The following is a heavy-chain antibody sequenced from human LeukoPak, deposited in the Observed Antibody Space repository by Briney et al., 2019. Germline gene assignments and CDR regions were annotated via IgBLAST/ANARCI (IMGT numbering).Heavy chain of an antibody. J-gene: IGHJ4*02. D-gene: IGHD6-19*01. V-gene: IGHV4-34*01. CDR3: AASGWAPGLDY. Sequence: SETLSLTCATYSVSFSGYYWNWIRQPPGKGLEWIGEINHSGFTNYNPSLNSRVAMSVATSKNQFSLSLASVTAADTAVYYCAASGWAPGLDYWGQGTPVTVSS. CDR2: INHSGFT. CDR1: SVSFSGYY.